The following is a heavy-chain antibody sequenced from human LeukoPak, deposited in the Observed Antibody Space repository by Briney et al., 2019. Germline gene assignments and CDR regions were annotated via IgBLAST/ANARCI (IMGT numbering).Heavy chain of an antibody. J-gene: IGHJ4*02. CDR2: IGASGGGI. CDR3: AKTRGAMYVYFDY. Sequence: GGSLRLSCAASGFSFSNYAMTWVRQAPGKGLEWISVIGASGGGIQYADSVKGRFTISRDNSKNTLYLQMNSLRAEDTAVYYCAKTRGAMYVYFDYWGQGTLVTVSS. D-gene: IGHD2-2*01. CDR1: GFSFSNYA. V-gene: IGHV3-23*01.